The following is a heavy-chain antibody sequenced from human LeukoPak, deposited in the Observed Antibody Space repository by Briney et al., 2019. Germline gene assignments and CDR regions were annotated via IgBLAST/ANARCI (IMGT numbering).Heavy chain of an antibody. Sequence: GGSLRLSCAASGFIFSSYSMNWVRQAPGKGLEWISYISSTSTDIYYVDSVKGRFTISRDNAKDSLYLQMNSLRPEDTSIYYCARRGPYFDYWGQGILVTVSS. CDR2: ISSTSTDI. V-gene: IGHV3-21*05. D-gene: IGHD3-10*01. CDR1: GFIFSSYS. J-gene: IGHJ4*02. CDR3: ARRGPYFDY.